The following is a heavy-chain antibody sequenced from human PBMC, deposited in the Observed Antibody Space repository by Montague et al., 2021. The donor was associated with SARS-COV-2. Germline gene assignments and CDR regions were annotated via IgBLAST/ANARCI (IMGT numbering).Heavy chain of an antibody. CDR3: ARISLVEPHGIALYYFDY. J-gene: IGHJ4*02. Sequence: SLRLPCAASGFTFGDYYMTWVRQAPGKGLEWISDISSGNHYTNYADSVRGRFTISRDDAKKSLYLDMDSLRAEDTAVYYCARISLVEPHGIALYYFDYWGQGALVTVSS. CDR1: GFTFGDYY. V-gene: IGHV3-11*03. D-gene: IGHD6-13*01. CDR2: ISSGNHYT.